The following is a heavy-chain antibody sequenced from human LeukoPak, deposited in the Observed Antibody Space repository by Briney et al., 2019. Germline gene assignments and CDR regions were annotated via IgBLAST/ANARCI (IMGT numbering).Heavy chain of an antibody. J-gene: IGHJ4*02. Sequence: PGGSLRPSCAASGFTFSSYAMSWVRQAPGKGLEWVSVISGSGGSTYYADSVKGRFTLSRDNSKNTLYLQMNSLRAEDTAVYYCATRNPLAHFDYWGQGTLVTVSS. D-gene: IGHD1-14*01. CDR3: ATRNPLAHFDY. V-gene: IGHV3-23*01. CDR1: GFTFSSYA. CDR2: ISGSGGST.